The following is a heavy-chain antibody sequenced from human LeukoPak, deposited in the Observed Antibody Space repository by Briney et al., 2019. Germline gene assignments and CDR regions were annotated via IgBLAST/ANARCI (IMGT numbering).Heavy chain of an antibody. CDR3: ARDGRTGYGDYGNYYYYGMDV. Sequence: GGSLRLSCAASGFTFSSYWMSWVRQAPGKGLEWVANIKQDGSEKYYVDSVKGRFTIPRDNAKNSLYLQMNSLRAEDTAVYYCARDGRTGYGDYGNYYYYGMDVWGQGTTVTVSS. V-gene: IGHV3-7*01. D-gene: IGHD4-17*01. CDR2: IKQDGSEK. CDR1: GFTFSSYW. J-gene: IGHJ6*02.